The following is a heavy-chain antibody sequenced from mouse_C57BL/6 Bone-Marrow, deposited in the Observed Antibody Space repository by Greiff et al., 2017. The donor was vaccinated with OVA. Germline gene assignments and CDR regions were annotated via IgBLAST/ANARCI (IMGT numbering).Heavy chain of an antibody. Sequence: QVQLKQPGAELVKPGASVKLSCKASGYTFTSYWMHWVKQRPGRGLEWIGRIDPNSGGTKYNEKFKSKATLTVDKPSSTAYMQLSSLTSEDSAVYYCASGNDGYPYAMDYWGQGTSVTVSS. CDR2: IDPNSGGT. D-gene: IGHD2-3*01. J-gene: IGHJ4*01. CDR1: GYTFTSYW. CDR3: ASGNDGYPYAMDY. V-gene: IGHV1-72*01.